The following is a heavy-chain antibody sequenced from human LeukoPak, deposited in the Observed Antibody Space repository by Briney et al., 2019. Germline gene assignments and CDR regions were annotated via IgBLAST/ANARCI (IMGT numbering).Heavy chain of an antibody. J-gene: IGHJ4*02. V-gene: IGHV1-2*02. CDR3: ARRTYGDY. CDR2: INPNSGGT. D-gene: IGHD2-8*01. Sequence: ASVKVSCKASGYTFTSYGISWVRQAPGQGLEWMGWINPNSGGTNYAQKFQGRVTMTRDTSISTAYMELSRLRSGDTAVYYCARRTYGDYWGQGTLVTVSS. CDR1: GYTFTSYG.